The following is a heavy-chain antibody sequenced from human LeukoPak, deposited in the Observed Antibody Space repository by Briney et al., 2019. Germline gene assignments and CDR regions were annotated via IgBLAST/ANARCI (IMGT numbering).Heavy chain of an antibody. D-gene: IGHD3-9*01. J-gene: IGHJ4*02. CDR2: INPNSGGT. CDR3: ARSKYDVLTGSPDY. Sequence: ASVKVSCKASGYNFAGFYMHWVRQAPGHGLEWMGWINPNSGGTNYAQPFQGRVTVTSDTTMSTAYMELTRLTSDDSAMYYCARSKYDVLTGSPDYWGQGTLVTVSS. CDR1: GYNFAGFY. V-gene: IGHV1-2*02.